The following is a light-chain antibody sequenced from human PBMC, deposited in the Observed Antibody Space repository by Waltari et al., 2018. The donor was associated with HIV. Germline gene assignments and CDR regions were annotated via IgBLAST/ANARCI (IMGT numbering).Light chain of an antibody. Sequence: DIQMTQSPSSLSASVEDRVTITCRASQSISNYLNWYQQKPGKAPKLLIYAAFNLQSGVPSRFSGGRSGTDFTLTIGSLQVEDLATYYCQQSYSSPPTFGQGTNLEIK. J-gene: IGKJ2*01. V-gene: IGKV1-39*01. CDR3: QQSYSSPPT. CDR2: AAF. CDR1: QSISNY.